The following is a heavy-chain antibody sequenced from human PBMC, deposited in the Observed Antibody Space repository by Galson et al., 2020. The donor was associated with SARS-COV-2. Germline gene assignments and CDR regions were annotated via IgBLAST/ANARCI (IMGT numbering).Heavy chain of an antibody. J-gene: IGHJ3*02. CDR1: GITFSNFW. CDR3: ARGGRGLGI. V-gene: IGHV3-7*03. CDR2: IKQDGSEK. Sequence: GESLKISCTASGITFSNFWMTWVRQAPGKGLEWVANIKQDGSEKYYVDSVKGRFTISRDNAKNSLFLQMNSLRVEDTAVYYCARGGRGLGIWGQGSMVTVSS.